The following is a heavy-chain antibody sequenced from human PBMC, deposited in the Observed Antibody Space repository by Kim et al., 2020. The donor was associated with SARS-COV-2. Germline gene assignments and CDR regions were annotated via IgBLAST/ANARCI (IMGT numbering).Heavy chain of an antibody. CDR3: ARDGAYGAADY. Sequence: SVKVSCKASGGTFSSYAISWVRQAPGQGLEWMGRIIPILGIANYAQKFQGRVTITADKSTSTAYMELSSLRSEDTAVYYCARDGAYGAADYWGQGTLVTFSS. CDR1: GGTFSSYA. CDR2: IIPILGIA. D-gene: IGHD3-10*01. V-gene: IGHV1-69*04. J-gene: IGHJ4*02.